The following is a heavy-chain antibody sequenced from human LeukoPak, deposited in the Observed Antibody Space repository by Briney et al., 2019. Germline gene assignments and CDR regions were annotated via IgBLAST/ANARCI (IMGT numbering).Heavy chain of an antibody. CDR2: IGISGDA. Sequence: GGSLRLSCAASGFALRDYDMHWVRQVTGKGLEWVSAIGISGDAYYPNSVKGRFTVSRENAKNSLYLQMNSLKAGDTAVYYCARGGIQVSGIDEIDYWGQGTLVTVSS. CDR3: ARGGIQVSGIDEIDY. J-gene: IGHJ4*02. CDR1: GFALRDYD. D-gene: IGHD6-19*01. V-gene: IGHV3-13*01.